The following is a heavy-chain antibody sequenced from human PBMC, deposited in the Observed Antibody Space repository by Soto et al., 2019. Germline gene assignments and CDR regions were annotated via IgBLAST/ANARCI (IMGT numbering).Heavy chain of an antibody. CDR3: AKDIGATAYYFDY. Sequence: EVQLVESGGGLVQPGRSLRLSCAASGFTFDDYAMHWVRQAPGKGLEWVSGTSWNSGSIGYADSVKGRFTISRDNAKNSLYLQMNSLRAEDTALYYCAKDIGATAYYFDYWGQGTLVTVSS. J-gene: IGHJ4*02. CDR1: GFTFDDYA. D-gene: IGHD5-18*01. V-gene: IGHV3-9*01. CDR2: TSWNSGSI.